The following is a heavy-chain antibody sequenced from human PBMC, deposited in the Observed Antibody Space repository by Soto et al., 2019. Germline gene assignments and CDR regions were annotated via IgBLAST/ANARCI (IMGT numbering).Heavy chain of an antibody. CDR2: INSDGSST. D-gene: IGHD6-13*01. CDR1: GFTFSSYW. CDR3: ASTSGLGSSREYYYYGMDV. J-gene: IGHJ6*02. V-gene: IGHV3-74*01. Sequence: GGSLRLSCAASGFTFSSYWMHWVRQAPGKGLVWVSRINSDGSSTSYADSVKGRFTISRDNAKNTLYLQMNSLRAEDTAVYYCASTSGLGSSREYYYYGMDVWGQGTTVTVSS.